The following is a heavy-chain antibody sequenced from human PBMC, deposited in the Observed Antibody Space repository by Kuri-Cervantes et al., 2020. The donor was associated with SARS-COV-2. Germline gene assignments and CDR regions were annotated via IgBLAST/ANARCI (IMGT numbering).Heavy chain of an antibody. CDR3: ARVSSRSSSWFSYYYYGMDV. CDR2: ISAYNGNT. Sequence: ASVKVSCKTSGYTFTSYGISWVRQAPGQGLEWMGWISAYNGNTNYAQKLQGRVTMTTDTSTSTAYMELRSLRSEDTAVYYCARVSSRSSSWFSYYYYGMDVWGQGTTVTVSS. V-gene: IGHV1-18*01. D-gene: IGHD6-13*01. J-gene: IGHJ6*02. CDR1: GYTFTSYG.